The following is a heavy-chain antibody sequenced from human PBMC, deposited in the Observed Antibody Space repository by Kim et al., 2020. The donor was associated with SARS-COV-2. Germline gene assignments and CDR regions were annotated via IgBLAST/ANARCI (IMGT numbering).Heavy chain of an antibody. Sequence: SETLSLTCAVYGGSFSGYYWSWSCQPPGKGLEWIWEINHSGSTNYNPSLKSRVTISVYTSKNQFSLKLSSVTAADTAVYYCSRQIPRAYCSSTSCLKQREYGMDVWGEGTNVTVSS. J-gene: IGHJ6*02. CDR1: GGSFSGYY. CDR2: INHSGST. CDR3: SRQIPRAYCSSTSCLKQREYGMDV. V-gene: IGHV4-34*01. D-gene: IGHD2-2*01.